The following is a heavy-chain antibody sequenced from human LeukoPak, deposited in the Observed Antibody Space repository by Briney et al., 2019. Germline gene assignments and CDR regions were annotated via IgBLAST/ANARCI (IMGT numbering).Heavy chain of an antibody. D-gene: IGHD3-10*01. CDR3: ARRRMVRGVWKYYFDY. J-gene: IGHJ4*02. Sequence: SETLTLTCAVYGGSFSGYYWSWIRQPPGKGLEWIGEINHSGSTNYNPSLKSRVTISVDTSKNQFSLKLSSVTAADTAVYYCARRRMVRGVWKYYFDYWGQGTLVTVSS. CDR1: GGSFSGYY. CDR2: INHSGST. V-gene: IGHV4-34*01.